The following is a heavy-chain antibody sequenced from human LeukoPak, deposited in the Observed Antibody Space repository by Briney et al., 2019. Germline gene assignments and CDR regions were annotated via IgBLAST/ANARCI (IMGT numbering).Heavy chain of an antibody. D-gene: IGHD3-9*01. V-gene: IGHV3-23*01. CDR3: AKSGYYDILTGQYYFDY. CDR1: GFTFSSYA. CDR2: ISGSGGST. J-gene: IGHJ4*02. Sequence: PGGSLRLSCAASGFTFSSYAMSWVRQAPGKGLEWVSAISGSGGSTYYADSVKGRFTISRDNSKNTLYLQMNSLRAEDTAVYYCAKSGYYDILTGQYYFDYWGQGTLVTVSS.